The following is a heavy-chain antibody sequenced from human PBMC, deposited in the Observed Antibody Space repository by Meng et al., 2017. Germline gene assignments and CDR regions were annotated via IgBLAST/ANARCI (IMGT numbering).Heavy chain of an antibody. CDR1: GYSFTSYW. J-gene: IGHJ4*02. D-gene: IGHD3-22*01. Sequence: GESLKISCKGSGYSFTSYWIGWVRQMPGKGLEWMGIIYPGDSDTRYSPSFQGHVTISADKSISTAYLQWSSLKASDTAMYYCASAYYYDSSGYYYFFNWGQGTLVTVSS. CDR2: IYPGDSDT. V-gene: IGHV5-51*01. CDR3: ASAYYYDSSGYYYFFN.